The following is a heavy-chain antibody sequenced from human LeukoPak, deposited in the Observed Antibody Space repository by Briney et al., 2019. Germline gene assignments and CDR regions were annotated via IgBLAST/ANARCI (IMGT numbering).Heavy chain of an antibody. V-gene: IGHV4-59*08. Sequence: SETLSLTCSVSGDSVTSSYLSWIRQPPGKGLEWIGYISYTADSNYNPSLKSRVTISTGTSKNRFSLKLSSVTATDTAVYYCATSSHSGSYRAHWGQGTLVTVSS. CDR1: GDSVTSSY. CDR3: ATSSHSGSYRAH. D-gene: IGHD3-10*01. CDR2: ISYTADS. J-gene: IGHJ4*02.